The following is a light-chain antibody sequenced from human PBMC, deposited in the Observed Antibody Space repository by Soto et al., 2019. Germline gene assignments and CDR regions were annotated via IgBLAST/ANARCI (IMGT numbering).Light chain of an antibody. CDR3: QQYGSSPIT. J-gene: IGKJ5*01. Sequence: EIVLTQSPGTLSLSPGERATLSCRASQSVSSTYLAWYQQKPGQAPRVLIYGASSRATDIPDRFSGSGSGTDFTLTISRLEPEDFAVYYCQQYGSSPITFGQGTRLEIK. CDR2: GAS. V-gene: IGKV3-20*01. CDR1: QSVSSTY.